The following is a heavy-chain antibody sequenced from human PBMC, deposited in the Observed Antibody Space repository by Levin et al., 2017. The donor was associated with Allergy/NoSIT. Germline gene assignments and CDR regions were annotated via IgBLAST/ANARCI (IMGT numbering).Heavy chain of an antibody. V-gene: IGHV4-4*02. CDR1: GGSISSSNW. CDR3: AREGGPQGVHSWGPKPVKSYYMDV. Sequence: SETLSLTCAVFGGSISSSNWWTWVRQTPTKGLEWIGEIYHSGSTNYNPSLQSRVTISIDKSNNQFSLQLNSVTAADTAVYYCAREGGPQGVHSWGPKPVKSYYMDVWGKGTTVTVSS. CDR2: IYHSGST. D-gene: IGHD3-10*01. J-gene: IGHJ6*03.